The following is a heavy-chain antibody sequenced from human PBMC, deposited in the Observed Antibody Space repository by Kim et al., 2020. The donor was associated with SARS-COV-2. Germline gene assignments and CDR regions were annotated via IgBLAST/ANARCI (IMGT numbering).Heavy chain of an antibody. V-gene: IGHV3-23*01. CDR3: AKVRTAMVRTVGFDY. J-gene: IGHJ4*02. Sequence: DAVKGRLTISRDNSKTTLYLQMNSRRAEDTAVYYCAKVRTAMVRTVGFDYWGQGTLVTVSS. D-gene: IGHD5-18*01.